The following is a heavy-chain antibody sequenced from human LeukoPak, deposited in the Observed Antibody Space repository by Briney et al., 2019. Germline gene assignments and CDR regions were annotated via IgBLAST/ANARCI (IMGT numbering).Heavy chain of an antibody. CDR1: GFTFSSYA. CDR3: TRDYRGKDV. Sequence: QSGGSLRLSCAASGFTFSSYAMHWVRQAPGKGLEWVAVISYDGSNKYYADSVKGRFTISRDNSKNTLYLQMNSLRAEDTAVYYCTRDYRGKDVWGRGTTVTVSS. J-gene: IGHJ6*02. V-gene: IGHV3-30-3*01. D-gene: IGHD3-16*02. CDR2: ISYDGSNK.